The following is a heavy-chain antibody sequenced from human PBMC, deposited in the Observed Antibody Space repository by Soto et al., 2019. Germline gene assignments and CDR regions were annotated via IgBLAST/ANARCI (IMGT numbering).Heavy chain of an antibody. CDR2: INHSGST. Sequence: TSETLSLTCAVYCGSFSGYYWSWIRQPPGKGLEWIGEINHSGSTNYNPSLKSRVTISVDTSKNQFSLKLSSVTAADTAVYYCARGAFTIFGVVKANWFDPWGQGTLVTVSS. D-gene: IGHD3-3*01. V-gene: IGHV4-34*01. CDR1: CGSFSGYY. CDR3: ARGAFTIFGVVKANWFDP. J-gene: IGHJ5*02.